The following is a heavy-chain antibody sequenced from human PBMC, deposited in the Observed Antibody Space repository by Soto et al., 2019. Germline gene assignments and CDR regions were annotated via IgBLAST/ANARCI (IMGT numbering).Heavy chain of an antibody. CDR3: ARVRQGSGYLPPMTYYYGMDV. Sequence: GASVKVSCKASGGTFSSYAISWVRQAPGQGLEWMGGIIPIFGTANYAQKFQGRVTITADKSTSTAYMELSSLRSEDTAVYYCARVRQGSGYLPPMTYYYGMDVWGQGTTVTVSS. CDR2: IIPIFGTA. J-gene: IGHJ6*02. V-gene: IGHV1-69*06. CDR1: GGTFSSYA. D-gene: IGHD3-22*01.